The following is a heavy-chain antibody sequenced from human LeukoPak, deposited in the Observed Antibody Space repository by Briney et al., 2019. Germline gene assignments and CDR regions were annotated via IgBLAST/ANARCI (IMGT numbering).Heavy chain of an antibody. V-gene: IGHV5-10-1*01. CDR2: IDPSDSYT. CDR3: ARTYGSGSYMFNY. CDR1: GYSFTSYW. D-gene: IGHD3-10*01. Sequence: HGGSLKISCKGSGYSFTSYWISWVRQMPGKGLEWMGRIDPSDSYTNYSPSFQGHVTISADKSISTAYLQWSSLKASDTAMYYCARTYGSGSYMFNYWGQGTLVTVSS. J-gene: IGHJ4*02.